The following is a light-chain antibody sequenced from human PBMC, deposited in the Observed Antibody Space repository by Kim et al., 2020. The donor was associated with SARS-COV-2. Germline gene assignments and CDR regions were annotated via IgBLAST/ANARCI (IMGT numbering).Light chain of an antibody. CDR1: QTIRSF. Sequence: MTQSPSSLSASVGDRVTITCRSSQTIRSFLNWYRQKPGEAPELLIYDASILQSGVPSRFSGSGSETDFTLTITSLQPDDFATYYCQQSFDSPPLTFGQGTRVEIK. CDR3: QQSFDSPPLT. V-gene: IGKV1-39*01. CDR2: DAS. J-gene: IGKJ1*01.